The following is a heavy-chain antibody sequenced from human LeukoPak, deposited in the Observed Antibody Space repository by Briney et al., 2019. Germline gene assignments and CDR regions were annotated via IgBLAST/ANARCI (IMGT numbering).Heavy chain of an antibody. CDR3: ATSTTVTLQKQRGRAYYYYGMDV. V-gene: IGHV4-34*01. Sequence: SETLSLTCAVYSVSFSGYYWSWISQPPGKGLEWIGEINHSGSTNYNPSLKSRVTLSVDTSKNQFSLKLSSVTAADTAVYYCATSTTVTLQKQRGRAYYYYGMDVWGKGTMVTVSS. J-gene: IGHJ6*04. D-gene: IGHD4-17*01. CDR1: SVSFSGYY. CDR2: INHSGST.